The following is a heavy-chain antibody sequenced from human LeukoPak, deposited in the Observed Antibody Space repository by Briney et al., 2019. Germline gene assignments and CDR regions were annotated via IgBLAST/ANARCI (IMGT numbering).Heavy chain of an antibody. Sequence: SETLSLTCTVSGGSISSSSYYWGWIRQPPGKGLEWIGSIYYSGSTYYNPSLKSRVTISVDTSKNQFSLKLSSVTAADTDVYYCARPYDSSGYYRSPWFDPWGQGTLVTVSS. J-gene: IGHJ5*02. V-gene: IGHV4-39*01. D-gene: IGHD3-22*01. CDR1: GGSISSSSYY. CDR3: ARPYDSSGYYRSPWFDP. CDR2: IYYSGST.